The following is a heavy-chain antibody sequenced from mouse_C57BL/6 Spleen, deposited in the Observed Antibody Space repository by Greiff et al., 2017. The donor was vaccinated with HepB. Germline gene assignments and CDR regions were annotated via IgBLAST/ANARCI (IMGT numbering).Heavy chain of an antibody. CDR2: IYPGDGDT. CDR3: AHRGYGSSYAGFAY. CDR1: GYAFSSSW. V-gene: IGHV1-82*01. D-gene: IGHD1-1*01. Sequence: QVQLQQSGPELVKPGASVKISCKASGYAFSSSWMNWVKQRPGKGLEWIGRIYPGDGDTNYNGKFKGKATLTADKSSSTAYMQLSSLTSEDSAVYFCAHRGYGSSYAGFAYWGQGTLVTVSA. J-gene: IGHJ3*01.